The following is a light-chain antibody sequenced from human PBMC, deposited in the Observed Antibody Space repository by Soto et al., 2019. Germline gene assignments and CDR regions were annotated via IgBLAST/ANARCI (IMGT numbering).Light chain of an antibody. V-gene: IGLV1-44*01. Sequence: QAVVTQPPSASGTPGQRVPIACSGSSSNIGSTTVKWYQQLPGTAPKLLIYNNNQRPSGVPDRFSGSKSGTSASLAISGLQSEDEADYYCAAWDDSLNGVVFGGGTKLTVL. CDR1: SSNIGSTT. CDR3: AAWDDSLNGVV. CDR2: NNN. J-gene: IGLJ3*02.